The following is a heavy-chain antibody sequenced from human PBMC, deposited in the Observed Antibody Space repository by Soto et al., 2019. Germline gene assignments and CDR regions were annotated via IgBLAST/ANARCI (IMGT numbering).Heavy chain of an antibody. Sequence: HPGGSLRLSCAASGFTFSSYAMSWVRQAPGKGLEWVSAISGSGGSTYYADSVKGRFTISRDNSKNTLYLQMNSLRAEDTAVYYCAKSEAARRGYYGMDVWGQGTTVTVSS. V-gene: IGHV3-23*01. J-gene: IGHJ6*02. CDR3: AKSEAARRGYYGMDV. CDR1: GFTFSSYA. CDR2: ISGSGGST. D-gene: IGHD6-6*01.